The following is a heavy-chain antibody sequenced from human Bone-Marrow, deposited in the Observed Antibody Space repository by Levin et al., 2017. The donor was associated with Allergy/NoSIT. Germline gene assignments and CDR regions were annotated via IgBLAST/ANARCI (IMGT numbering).Heavy chain of an antibody. V-gene: IGHV3-21*01. CDR3: AREATTVALDY. J-gene: IGHJ4*02. Sequence: GGSLRLSCAASGFSFSDYSMNWVRQAPGKGLEWVSSISATSAYIFYTDSVRGRFSISRDNAKNSVYLQMNSLRPDDTAVYYCAREATTVALDYWGQGILVTVSS. D-gene: IGHD4-23*01. CDR1: GFSFSDYS. CDR2: ISATSAYI.